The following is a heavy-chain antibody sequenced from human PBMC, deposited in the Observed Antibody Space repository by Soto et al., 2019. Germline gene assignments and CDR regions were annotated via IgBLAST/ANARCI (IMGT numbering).Heavy chain of an antibody. CDR2: IIPIFGTA. CDR1: GGTFSSYA. V-gene: IGHV1-69*13. J-gene: IGHJ6*04. Sequence: SVKVSCKASGGTFSSYAISWVRQAPGQGLEWMGGIIPIFGTANYAQKFQGRVTITADESTSTAYMELSSLRSEDTAVYYCARDSLIPQSASNYGMDVGGKGNTFSLPS. D-gene: IGHD3-16*01. CDR3: ARDSLIPQSASNYGMDV.